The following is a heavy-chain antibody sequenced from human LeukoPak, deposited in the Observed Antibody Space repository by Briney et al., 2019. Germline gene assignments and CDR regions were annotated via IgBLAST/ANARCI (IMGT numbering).Heavy chain of an antibody. V-gene: IGHV4-39*02. Sequence: SETLSLTCTVSGGSISSSSYYWGWIRQPPGKGLEWIGTIYYSGSTYYNPSLKSRVTISVDTSKNHFALKLSSVTAADTAIYYCARISPMITFGEIIVNYYFDYWGQGTLVTVSS. CDR2: IYYSGST. J-gene: IGHJ4*02. CDR1: GGSISSSSYY. D-gene: IGHD3-16*02. CDR3: ARISPMITFGEIIVNYYFDY.